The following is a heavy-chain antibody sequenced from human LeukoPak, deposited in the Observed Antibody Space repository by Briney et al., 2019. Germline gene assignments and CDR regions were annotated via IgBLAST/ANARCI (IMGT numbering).Heavy chain of an antibody. Sequence: GGSLRLSCGASGFTFSSYEMNWVRQAPGKGLGWVSGISGSGGSTYYADSVRGRFTISRDNFKNTMYMQMNSLRAEDTAIYYCARTGVGGGYRFDYWGQGTLVTVSS. D-gene: IGHD1-26*01. CDR1: GFTFSSYE. CDR3: ARTGVGGGYRFDY. V-gene: IGHV3-23*01. CDR2: ISGSGGST. J-gene: IGHJ4*02.